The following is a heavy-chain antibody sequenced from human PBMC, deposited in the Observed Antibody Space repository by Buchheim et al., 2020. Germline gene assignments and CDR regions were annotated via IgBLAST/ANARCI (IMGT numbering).Heavy chain of an antibody. J-gene: IGHJ4*02. CDR1: GGSISSYY. V-gene: IGHV4-59*01. Sequence: QVQLQESGPGLVKPSETLSLTCTVSGGSISSYYWSWIRQPPGKGLEWIGYIYYSGSTNYNPSLKSRVTISVDTSKNQFPLKLSSVTAADTAVYYCARVDQYCSGGSCYSPLDYWGQGTL. D-gene: IGHD2-15*01. CDR2: IYYSGST. CDR3: ARVDQYCSGGSCYSPLDY.